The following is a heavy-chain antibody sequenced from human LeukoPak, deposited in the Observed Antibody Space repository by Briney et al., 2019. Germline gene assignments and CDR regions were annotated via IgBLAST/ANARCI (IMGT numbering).Heavy chain of an antibody. D-gene: IGHD6-13*01. V-gene: IGHV4-39*07. Sequence: NPSETLSLTCTVSGGSISSSSYYWGWIRQPPGKGLEWIGSIYYSGSTYYNPSLKSRVTISVDTSKNQFSLKLSSVTAADTAVYYCARGIAAAGHHFDYWGQGTLVTVSS. CDR2: IYYSGST. CDR3: ARGIAAAGHHFDY. J-gene: IGHJ4*02. CDR1: GGSISSSSYY.